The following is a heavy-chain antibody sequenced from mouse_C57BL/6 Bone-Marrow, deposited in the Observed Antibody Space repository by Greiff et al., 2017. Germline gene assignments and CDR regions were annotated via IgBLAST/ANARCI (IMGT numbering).Heavy chain of an antibody. Sequence: LVESGAELVRPGASVKLSCTASGFNIKDDYMHWVKQRPEQGLEWIGWIDPENGDTEYASKFQGKATITADTSSNTAYLQLSSLTSEDTAVYYCTTSVLLRWAWFAYWGQGTLVTVSA. V-gene: IGHV14-4*01. D-gene: IGHD1-1*01. CDR2: IDPENGDT. J-gene: IGHJ3*01. CDR1: GFNIKDDY. CDR3: TTSVLLRWAWFAY.